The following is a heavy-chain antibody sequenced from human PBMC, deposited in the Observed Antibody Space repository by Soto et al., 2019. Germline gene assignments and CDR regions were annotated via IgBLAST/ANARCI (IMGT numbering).Heavy chain of an antibody. V-gene: IGHV1-69*13. CDR1: GGTFSSYA. CDR3: ARAVKPGQYAYCGGDCAPYYYYGMDV. D-gene: IGHD2-21*02. J-gene: IGHJ6*02. Sequence: ASVKVSCKASGGTFSSYAISWVRQAPGQGLEWMGGIIPIFGTANYAQKFQGRVTITADESTSTAYMELSSLRSEDTAVYYCARAVKPGQYAYCGGDCAPYYYYGMDVWGQGTTVTVSS. CDR2: IIPIFGTA.